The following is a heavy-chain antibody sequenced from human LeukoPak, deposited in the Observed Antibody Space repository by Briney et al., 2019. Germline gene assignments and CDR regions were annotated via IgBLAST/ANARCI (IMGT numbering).Heavy chain of an antibody. Sequence: GGSLRLSCAASGFTFSSYSMNWVRQAPGKGLEWVSSISSSSSYIYYADSVKGRFTISRDNAKNSLYLQMNSLRAKDTAVYYCARGGSYDRYFDYWGQGTLVTVSS. D-gene: IGHD1-26*01. CDR3: ARGGSYDRYFDY. CDR2: ISSSSSYI. J-gene: IGHJ4*02. V-gene: IGHV3-21*01. CDR1: GFTFSSYS.